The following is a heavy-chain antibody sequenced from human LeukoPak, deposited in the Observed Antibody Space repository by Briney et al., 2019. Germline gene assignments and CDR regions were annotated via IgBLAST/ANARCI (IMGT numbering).Heavy chain of an antibody. V-gene: IGHV3-30-3*01. J-gene: IGHJ6*03. Sequence: PGGSLRLSCAASGFTFSSYAMHWVRQAPGKGLEWVAVISYDGSNKYYADSVKGRFTISRDNSKNTLYLQMNSLRAEDTAVYYCAKAPHYDFWSGYYRDYYYMDVWGKGTTVTVSS. CDR3: AKAPHYDFWSGYYRDYYYMDV. CDR1: GFTFSSYA. D-gene: IGHD3-3*01. CDR2: ISYDGSNK.